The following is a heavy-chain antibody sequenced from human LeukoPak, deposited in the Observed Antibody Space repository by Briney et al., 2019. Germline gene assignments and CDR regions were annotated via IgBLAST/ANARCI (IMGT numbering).Heavy chain of an antibody. D-gene: IGHD4-11*01. CDR3: ARTNSNYHYYGMDV. Sequence: GGSLRLSCAASGFTVSSNYMSWVRQAPGKGLEWVSVIYSGGSTYYADSVKGRFTISRDNSKNTLYLQMNSLRAEDTAVYYCARTNSNYHYYGMDVWGQGTTVTVSS. CDR1: GFTVSSNY. V-gene: IGHV3-53*01. J-gene: IGHJ6*02. CDR2: IYSGGST.